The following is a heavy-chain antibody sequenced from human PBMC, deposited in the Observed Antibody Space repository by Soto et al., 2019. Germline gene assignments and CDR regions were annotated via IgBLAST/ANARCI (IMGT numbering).Heavy chain of an antibody. Sequence: PSETLSLTCTVSGGSIRSYYWSWIRQPPWKGLEWIGYIYYSGSTDYNPSLKSRVTISVDTSKNQFSLKLMSVTAADTAVYYCARDSYNFDDWGQGILVTSPQ. D-gene: IGHD5-18*01. CDR2: IYYSGST. CDR1: GGSIRSYY. V-gene: IGHV4-59*01. J-gene: IGHJ4*02. CDR3: ARDSYNFDD.